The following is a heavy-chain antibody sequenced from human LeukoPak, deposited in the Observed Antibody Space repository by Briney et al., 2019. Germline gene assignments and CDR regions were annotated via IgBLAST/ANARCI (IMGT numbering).Heavy chain of an antibody. CDR2: VSYSGST. V-gene: IGHV4-31*03. CDR1: GGSITSGRYY. Sequence: PSETLSLTCTLSGGSITSGRYYWTWIRQHPQRGLEWIGYVSYSGSTNYNSSLKSRLTISADTSKNQFYLRLTSVTAADTAVYYCARAGIDSYGTFLDSWGQGTLVTVSS. D-gene: IGHD5-18*01. J-gene: IGHJ4*02. CDR3: ARAGIDSYGTFLDS.